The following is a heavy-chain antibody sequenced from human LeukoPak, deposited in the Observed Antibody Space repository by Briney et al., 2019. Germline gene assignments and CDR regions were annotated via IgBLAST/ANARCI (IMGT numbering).Heavy chain of an antibody. D-gene: IGHD3-9*01. CDR3: AKRLRFFDWRLVDGLDV. J-gene: IGHJ6*02. CDR1: GFTFNNYP. CDR2: ISGVGDVT. Sequence: PGGSLRLSCAASGFTFNNYPMAWVRQAPGKGLEWLSFISGVGDVTYYAASVKGRFTISRDNTKDTLFLELGRLRADDTAVYYCAKRLRFFDWRLVDGLDVWGQGTTVTVSS. V-gene: IGHV3-23*01.